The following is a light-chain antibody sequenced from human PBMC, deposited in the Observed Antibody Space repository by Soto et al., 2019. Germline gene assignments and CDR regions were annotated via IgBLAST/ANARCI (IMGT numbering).Light chain of an antibody. CDR2: DVS. V-gene: IGLV2-14*03. CDR1: SSDVGRYNY. CDR3: SSFTSSSTFV. Sequence: SVLAQPASVSGSRGQSITISCTGTSSDVGRYNYVSWFQQHPGKVPKLIIYDVSNWPSGVSDRFSGSKSGNTASLTISGLQLEDEADYYCSSFTSSSTFVFGTGTKVTVL. J-gene: IGLJ1*01.